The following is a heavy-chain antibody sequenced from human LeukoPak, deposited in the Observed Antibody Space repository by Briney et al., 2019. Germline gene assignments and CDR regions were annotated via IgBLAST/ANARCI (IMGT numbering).Heavy chain of an antibody. CDR2: ISGSGGST. J-gene: IGHJ4*02. V-gene: IGHV3-23*01. CDR3: AKGTAMVRGVTVDY. Sequence: GGSLRLSCAASGFTFSSYAMSWVRQAPGKGLEWVSAISGSGGSTYYADSVKGRFTISRDNSKNTLYLQMNSLRAEDTAVYYCAKGTAMVRGVTVDYWGQGTLVTVSS. CDR1: GFTFSSYA. D-gene: IGHD3-10*01.